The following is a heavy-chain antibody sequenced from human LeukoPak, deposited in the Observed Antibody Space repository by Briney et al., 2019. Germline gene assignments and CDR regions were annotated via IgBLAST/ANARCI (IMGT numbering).Heavy chain of an antibody. V-gene: IGHV3-48*01. D-gene: IGHD2-2*01. Sequence: GGSLRLSCAASGFTFSSYSMNWVRQAPGKGLEWVSYISSSSSTIYYADSVKGRFTISRDNAKNSLYLQMNSLRAGDTAVYYCARDPHFGDIVVVPAATFDYWGQGTLVTASS. J-gene: IGHJ4*02. CDR2: ISSSSSTI. CDR1: GFTFSSYS. CDR3: ARDPHFGDIVVVPAATFDY.